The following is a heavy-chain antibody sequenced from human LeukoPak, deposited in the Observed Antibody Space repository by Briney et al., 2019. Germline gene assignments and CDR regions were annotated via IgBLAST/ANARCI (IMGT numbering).Heavy chain of an antibody. CDR3: ARDGRGRLGELSLSYFDY. CDR1: GYSISSGYY. J-gene: IGHJ4*02. Sequence: SETLSLTCTVSGYSISSGYYWGWIRQPPGKGLEWIGSIYYNWSTYYNPSLKSRVTISVDRSKNQFSLKLSSVTAADTAVYYCARDGRGRLGELSLSYFDYWGQGTLVTVCS. D-gene: IGHD3-16*02. CDR2: IYYNWST. V-gene: IGHV4-38-2*02.